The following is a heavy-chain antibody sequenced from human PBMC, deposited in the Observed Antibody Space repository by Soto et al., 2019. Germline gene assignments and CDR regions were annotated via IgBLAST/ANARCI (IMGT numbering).Heavy chain of an antibody. J-gene: IGHJ4*02. CDR1: GYSLTELS. Sequence: ASVKVSCKVSGYSLTELSMHWVRQAPGKGLEWMGGFDPEDDETIYAQKFQGRVTMTEDTSTDTAYMELSSLRSDDTAVYFCATGFLGYTYGHAFDYWGQGTLVTVSS. CDR2: FDPEDDET. V-gene: IGHV1-24*01. CDR3: ATGFLGYTYGHAFDY. D-gene: IGHD5-18*01.